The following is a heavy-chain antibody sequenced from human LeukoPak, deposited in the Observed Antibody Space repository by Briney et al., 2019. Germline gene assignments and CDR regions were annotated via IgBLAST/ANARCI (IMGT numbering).Heavy chain of an antibody. J-gene: IGHJ4*02. V-gene: IGHV3-48*01. D-gene: IGHD4-11*01. CDR2: ISSGGGTI. Sequence: GGSVRLSCAASGFTFSSYSMNWVRQAPGKGLEWVSYISSGGGTIYYADSVKGRFTISGDNAVNSLYLQMNSLRAEDTAVYYCARDDYNTHFDYWGRGTLVTVSS. CDR1: GFTFSSYS. CDR3: ARDDYNTHFDY.